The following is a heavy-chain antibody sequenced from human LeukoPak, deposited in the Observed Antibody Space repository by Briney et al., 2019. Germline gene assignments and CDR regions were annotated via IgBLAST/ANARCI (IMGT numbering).Heavy chain of an antibody. D-gene: IGHD3-22*01. CDR3: AGGAYYYDSSGYWDQIYFDY. Sequence: GGSLRLSCAASGFTFSSYWMSWVRQAPGKGLEWVANIKQDGSEKYYVDSVKGRFTISRDNAKNSLYLQMNSLRAEDTAVYYCAGGAYYYDSSGYWDQIYFDYWGQGTLVTVSS. J-gene: IGHJ4*02. CDR1: GFTFSSYW. V-gene: IGHV3-7*01. CDR2: IKQDGSEK.